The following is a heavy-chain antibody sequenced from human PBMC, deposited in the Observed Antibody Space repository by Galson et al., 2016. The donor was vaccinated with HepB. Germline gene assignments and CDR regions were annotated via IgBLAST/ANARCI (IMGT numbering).Heavy chain of an antibody. V-gene: IGHV3-30*04. CDR3: ARVSSGRGGLFNY. Sequence: LRLSCAASGFTFSSYAMHWVRQVPGKGLQWVALIAYDGRNKSADSVQGRFTISRDNSKNTLYLQMNSLRAEDTAVYYCARVSSGRGGLFNYWGQGTLVTVSS. CDR2: IAYDGRNK. D-gene: IGHD6-19*01. J-gene: IGHJ4*02. CDR1: GFTFSSYA.